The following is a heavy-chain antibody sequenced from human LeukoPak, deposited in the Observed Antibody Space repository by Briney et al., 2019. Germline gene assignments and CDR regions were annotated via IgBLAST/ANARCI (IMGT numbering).Heavy chain of an antibody. Sequence: SETLSLTCTASGGSISNYYWSWIRQPPGKGLEWIGYIYYSGSTNYNPSLESRVTISVDTSKNQFSLKLSSVTAADTAVYYCARGGGYGDSQNRIGAFDIWGQGTMVTVSS. CDR2: IYYSGST. D-gene: IGHD4-17*01. J-gene: IGHJ3*02. V-gene: IGHV4-59*01. CDR3: ARGGGYGDSQNRIGAFDI. CDR1: GGSISNYY.